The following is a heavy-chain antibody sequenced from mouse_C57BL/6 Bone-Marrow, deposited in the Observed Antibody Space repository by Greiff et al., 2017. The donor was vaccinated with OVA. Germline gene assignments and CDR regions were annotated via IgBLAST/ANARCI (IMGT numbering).Heavy chain of an antibody. CDR2: IRLKSDNYAT. CDR3: TAWALFDY. D-gene: IGHD4-1*01. V-gene: IGHV6-3*01. J-gene: IGHJ2*01. Sequence: EVKLMESGGGLVQPGGSMKLSCVASGFTFSNYWMNWVRQSPEKGLEWVAQIRLKSDNYATHYAESVKGRFTISRDDSKSSVYLQMNNLRAEDTGIYYCTAWALFDYWGQGTTLTVSS. CDR1: GFTFSNYW.